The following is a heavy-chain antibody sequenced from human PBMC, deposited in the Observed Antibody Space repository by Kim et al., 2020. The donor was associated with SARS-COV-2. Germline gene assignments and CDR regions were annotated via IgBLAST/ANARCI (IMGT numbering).Heavy chain of an antibody. CDR2: IYPGDSKT. J-gene: IGHJ4*02. V-gene: IGHV5-51*01. CDR3: LRQSSGRNDY. D-gene: IGHD3-3*01. Sequence: GESLKISCQGSGDDISSYWIAWVRQMPGKGLEWMGIIYPGDSKTRYSPSFQGQVTISADKSISTSYLQWNSLKASDTAMYYCLRQSSGRNDYWGQGTLVTVSS. CDR1: GDDISSYW.